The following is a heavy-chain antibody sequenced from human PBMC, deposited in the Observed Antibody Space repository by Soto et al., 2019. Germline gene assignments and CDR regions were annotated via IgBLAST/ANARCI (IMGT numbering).Heavy chain of an antibody. CDR2: ISHDGSKK. CDR3: AGGVVIWVES. CDR1: GFTFSSNA. V-gene: IGHV3-30-3*01. J-gene: IGHJ5*01. Sequence: QVQLVESGGGVVQPGRSLRLSCAASGFTFSSNAMHWVRQAPGKGLEWVAVISHDGSKKYYADSVKGRFTISRDNSKNTLYLQMNCLRAEDTAVYYCAGGVVIWVESWGQGTLVTVSS. D-gene: IGHD2-21*01.